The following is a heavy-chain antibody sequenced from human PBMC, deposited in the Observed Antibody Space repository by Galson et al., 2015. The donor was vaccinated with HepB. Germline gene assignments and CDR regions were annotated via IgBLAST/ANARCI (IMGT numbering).Heavy chain of an antibody. Sequence: SLRLSCAASGFTFSNAWMNWVRQAPGKGLEWVGRIKSKTDGGTTDYAAPVKGGFTISRDDSKNTLYLQMNSLKTEDTAVYYCTTGWNYWGAFDIWGQGTMVTVSS. CDR1: GFTFSNAW. J-gene: IGHJ3*02. CDR2: IKSKTDGGTT. CDR3: TTGWNYWGAFDI. V-gene: IGHV3-15*07. D-gene: IGHD7-27*01.